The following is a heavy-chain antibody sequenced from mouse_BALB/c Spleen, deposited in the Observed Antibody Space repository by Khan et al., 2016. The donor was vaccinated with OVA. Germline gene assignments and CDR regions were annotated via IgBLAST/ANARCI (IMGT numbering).Heavy chain of an antibody. D-gene: IGHD1-1*01. J-gene: IGHJ2*01. Sequence: EVQLQESGPGLVKPSQSLSLTCTVTGYSITSDYAWNWIRQFPGNKLEWMGYISYSGRTSYNPSLKRRISITRSTSKNQFFLQLNSVTTEDTATYFCARSGTITTVVATDFDYWGQGTTLTVSS. CDR1: GYSITSDYA. CDR2: ISYSGRT. CDR3: ARSGTITTVVATDFDY. V-gene: IGHV3-2*02.